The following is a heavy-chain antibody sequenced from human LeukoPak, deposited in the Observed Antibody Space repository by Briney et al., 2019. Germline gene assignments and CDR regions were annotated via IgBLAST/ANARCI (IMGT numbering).Heavy chain of an antibody. CDR3: ARQVIGEAAAGTFYYYYYGMDV. CDR2: IYPGDSDT. Sequence: GEPLQISFKGSGYRFTSYWIGWVRLLPGKGLACMAIIYPGDSDTRYSPSFQGQVTISADKSISTAYLQWSSLKASDTAMYYCARQVIGEAAAGTFYYYYYGMDVWGQGTTVTVSS. J-gene: IGHJ6*02. V-gene: IGHV5-51*01. D-gene: IGHD6-13*01. CDR1: GYRFTSYW.